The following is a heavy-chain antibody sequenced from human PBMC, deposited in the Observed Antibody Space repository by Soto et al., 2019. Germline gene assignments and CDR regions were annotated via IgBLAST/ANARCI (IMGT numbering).Heavy chain of an antibody. J-gene: IGHJ6*02. V-gene: IGHV1-69*06. CDR3: ARGGEWLRFGYGMDV. CDR1: GGTFSSYA. Sequence: ASVTVSCQASGGTFSSYAISWVRQAPGQGLEWMGGIIPIFGTANYAQKFQGRVTITADKSTSKAYMELSSLRSEDTAVDYCARGGEWLRFGYGMDVWGQGTTVTVSS. CDR2: IIPIFGTA. D-gene: IGHD5-12*01.